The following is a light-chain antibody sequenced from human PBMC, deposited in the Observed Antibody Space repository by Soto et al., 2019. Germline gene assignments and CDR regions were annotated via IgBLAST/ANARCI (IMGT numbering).Light chain of an antibody. CDR1: SSDVGSYDY. CDR3: SSYAGSNNVV. Sequence: QSVLTQPPSASGSLGQSVTISCTGTSSDVGSYDYVSWYQQHPGKAPKFIIYEVSKRPSGVPDRFSGSKSGDTASLTVSGLQAEDEADYYCSSYAGSNNVVFGGGTKLTVL. J-gene: IGLJ3*02. CDR2: EVS. V-gene: IGLV2-8*01.